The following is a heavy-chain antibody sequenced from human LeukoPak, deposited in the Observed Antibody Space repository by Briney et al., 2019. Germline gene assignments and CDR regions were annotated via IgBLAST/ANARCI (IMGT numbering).Heavy chain of an antibody. CDR3: ARLDSSSYGALGWFDP. CDR2: IHHSGST. Sequence: PSQTLPLTCTVSGVSISSGGYYWSWLRQHPGKGLEWIGYIHHSGSTHYNPSLKSRVTISVDVPKNQFSLKLSSVTAADTAVYYCARLDSSSYGALGWFDPWGQGSLVTVSS. D-gene: IGHD4-11*01. J-gene: IGHJ5*02. CDR1: GVSISSGGYY. V-gene: IGHV4-31*03.